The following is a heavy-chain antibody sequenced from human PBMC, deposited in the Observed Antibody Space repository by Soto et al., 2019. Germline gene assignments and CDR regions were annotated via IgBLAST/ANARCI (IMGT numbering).Heavy chain of an antibody. CDR2: IYYSGGT. V-gene: IGHV4-31*03. D-gene: IGHD1-26*01. J-gene: IGHJ4*02. CDR3: VRGRVGPTPDY. Sequence: QVQLQESGPGLVKPSQTLSLTCTVSGSSISSGYYYWSWVRQYPGKGLEWIGYIYYSGGTYYNPSLKSRVTISVDTSKNQFSLMLSSVTAADTAVYYCVRGRVGPTPDYWGQGALVTVSS. CDR1: GSSISSGYYY.